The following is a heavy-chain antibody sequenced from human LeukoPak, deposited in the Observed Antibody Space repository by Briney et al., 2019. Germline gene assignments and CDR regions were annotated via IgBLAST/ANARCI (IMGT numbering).Heavy chain of an antibody. CDR1: GGTFSSYA. CDR3: ARPSSSSLYYYYYMDV. D-gene: IGHD6-6*01. J-gene: IGHJ6*03. CDR2: IIPIFGTA. Sequence: SSVKFSCKASGGTFSSYAISWVQQAPGQGLEWMGGIIPIFGTANYAQKFQGRVTITTDESTSTAYMELSSLRSEDTAVYYCARPSSSSLYYYYYMDVWGKGTTVTVSS. V-gene: IGHV1-69*05.